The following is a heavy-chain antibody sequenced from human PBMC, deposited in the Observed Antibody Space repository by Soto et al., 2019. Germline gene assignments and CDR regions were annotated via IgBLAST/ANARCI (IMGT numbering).Heavy chain of an antibody. Sequence: QVHLEQWGAGLLNPSETLSPTCAVYGGSLSGYYWSWVRQSPGKGLEWIGEINHSGTANYNPSLKTRVTISADASKHQFSLRLTSVTAADSATYYCASYHFLDLWTGSRHYMDVWSRGTPVTVSS. V-gene: IGHV4-34*01. CDR1: GGSLSGYY. D-gene: IGHD3-9*01. CDR2: INHSGTA. J-gene: IGHJ6*03. CDR3: ASYHFLDLWTGSRHYMDV.